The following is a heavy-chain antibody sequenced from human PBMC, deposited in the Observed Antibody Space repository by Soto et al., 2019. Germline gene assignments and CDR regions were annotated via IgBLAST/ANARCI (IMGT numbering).Heavy chain of an antibody. V-gene: IGHV4-39*01. CDR1: GGSISSSSYY. CDR2: IYYSGST. CDR3: ARLTAMVTYYFDY. Sequence: SETLSLTCTVSGGSISSSSYYWGWICQPPGKGLEWIGSIYYSGSTCYNPSLKSRVTISVDTSKNQFSLKLSSVTAADTAVYYCARLTAMVTYYFDYWGQGTLVTVSS. D-gene: IGHD5-18*01. J-gene: IGHJ4*02.